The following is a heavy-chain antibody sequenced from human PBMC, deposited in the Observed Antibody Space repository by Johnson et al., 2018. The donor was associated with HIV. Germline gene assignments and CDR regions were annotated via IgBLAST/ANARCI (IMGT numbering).Heavy chain of an antibody. CDR3: TTDHGSPDAFDI. D-gene: IGHD1-14*01. CDR1: GFTFSSYT. Sequence: QVQLVESGGGVVQPGRSLRLSCVASGFTFSSYTMHWVRQAPGKGLEWVAFIRYDGSNKYYADSVKGRFTISRDNSKNTLYLQMNSLRAEDTAVYYCTTDHGSPDAFDIWGQGTMVTVSS. J-gene: IGHJ3*02. CDR2: IRYDGSNK. V-gene: IGHV3-30*02.